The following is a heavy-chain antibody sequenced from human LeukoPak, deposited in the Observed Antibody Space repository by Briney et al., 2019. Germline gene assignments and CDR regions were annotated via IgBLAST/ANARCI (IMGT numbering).Heavy chain of an antibody. J-gene: IGHJ4*02. V-gene: IGHV1-18*01. CDR1: GYTFTSYG. Sequence: ASVKVSCKASGYTFTSYGISWVRQAPGQGLEWRGWISAYNGNTNYEQKLQGRVTMTTDTSTSTAYMEMRRLRSDDTAVDYCARGGTYYYDSSGYDEALDYWGQGTLVTVSS. D-gene: IGHD3-22*01. CDR2: ISAYNGNT. CDR3: ARGGTYYYDSSGYDEALDY.